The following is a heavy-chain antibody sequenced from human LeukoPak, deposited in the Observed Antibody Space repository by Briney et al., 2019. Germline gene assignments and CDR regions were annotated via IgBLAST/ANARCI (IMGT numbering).Heavy chain of an antibody. CDR3: ARSGGSYYDTDAFDI. Sequence: SETLSLTCTVSGGSISSSSHYWGWIRQPPGKGLEWIGSIYYSGSTYYNPSLKSRVTISVDTSKNQFSLKLSSVTAADTAVYYCARSGGSYYDTDAFDIWGQGTMVTVSS. CDR1: GGSISSSSHY. CDR2: IYYSGST. V-gene: IGHV4-39*01. J-gene: IGHJ3*02. D-gene: IGHD1-26*01.